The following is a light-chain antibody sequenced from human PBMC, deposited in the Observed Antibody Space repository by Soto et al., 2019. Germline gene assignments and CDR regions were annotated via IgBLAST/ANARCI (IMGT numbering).Light chain of an antibody. CDR3: QQYYSSPWT. CDR1: QGFWFNSNNKNS. CDR2: WAS. Sequence: DIVMTQSPDSLAVSLGGRAAIDCKSTQGFWFNSNNKNSLAWYQQKPGQPPKLLIYWASTRESGVPDRFSGSGSGTDFTLTISSLQAEDVAVYYCQQYYSSPWTFGQGTKVEIK. J-gene: IGKJ1*01. V-gene: IGKV4-1*01.